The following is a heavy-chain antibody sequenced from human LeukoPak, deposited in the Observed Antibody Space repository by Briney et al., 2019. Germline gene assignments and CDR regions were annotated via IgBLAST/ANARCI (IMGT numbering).Heavy chain of an antibody. CDR1: GYTFISYD. CDR3: ARVGGSSWLLYYYYGMDV. CDR2: MNPNSGNT. D-gene: IGHD6-13*01. J-gene: IGHJ6*02. V-gene: IGHV1-8*01. Sequence: ASVKVSCKASGYTFISYDINWVRQATGQGLEWMGWMNPNSGNTGYAQKFQGRVTMTRNTSISTAYMELSSLRSEDTAVYYCARVGGSSWLLYYYYGMDVWGQETTVTVSS.